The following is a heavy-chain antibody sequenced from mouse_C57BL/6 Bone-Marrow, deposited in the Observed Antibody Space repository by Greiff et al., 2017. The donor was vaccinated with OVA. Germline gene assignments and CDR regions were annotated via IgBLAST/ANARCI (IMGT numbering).Heavy chain of an antibody. D-gene: IGHD1-1*01. CDR1: GFNIKDDY. CDR3: TTTPDYYGSSYWYFDV. J-gene: IGHJ1*03. V-gene: IGHV14-4*01. CDR2: IDPENGDT. Sequence: EVKLMESGAELVRPGASVKLSCTASGFNIKDDYMHWVKQRPEQGLEWIGWIDPENGDTEYASKFQGKATITADTSSNTAYLQLSSLTSEDTAVYYCTTTPDYYGSSYWYFDVWGTGTTVTVSS.